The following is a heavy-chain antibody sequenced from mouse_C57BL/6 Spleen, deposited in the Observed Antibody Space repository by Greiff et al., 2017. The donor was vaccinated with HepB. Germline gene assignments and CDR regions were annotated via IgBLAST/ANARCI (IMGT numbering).Heavy chain of an antibody. CDR1: GYTFTDYY. Sequence: VQLQQSGPELVKPGASVKISCKASGYTFTDYYMNWVKQSPGKSLEWIGDINPNNGGTSYNQKFKGKATLTVDKSSSTAYMELRSLTSEDSAVYYCAREGGDSSGSLDYWGQGTTLTVSS. J-gene: IGHJ2*01. CDR2: INPNNGGT. D-gene: IGHD3-2*02. V-gene: IGHV1-26*01. CDR3: AREGGDSSGSLDY.